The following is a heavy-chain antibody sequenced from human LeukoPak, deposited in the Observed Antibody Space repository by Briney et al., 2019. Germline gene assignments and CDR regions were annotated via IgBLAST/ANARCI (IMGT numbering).Heavy chain of an antibody. Sequence: GGSLRLPCAASGFTFSSYAMSWVRQAPGKGLEWVSAISGSGGSTYYADSVKGRFTISRDNSKNTLYLQMNSLRAEDTAVYYCAKRVFFGYYYYYMDVWGKGTTVTVSS. CDR2: ISGSGGST. CDR1: GFTFSSYA. V-gene: IGHV3-23*01. D-gene: IGHD3-3*01. CDR3: AKRVFFGYYYYYMDV. J-gene: IGHJ6*03.